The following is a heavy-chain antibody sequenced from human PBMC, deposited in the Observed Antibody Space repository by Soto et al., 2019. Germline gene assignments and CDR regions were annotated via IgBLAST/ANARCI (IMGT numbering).Heavy chain of an antibody. V-gene: IGHV3-33*01. D-gene: IGHD4-17*01. CDR1: GFTFSSYG. Sequence: GGSLRLSCAASGFTFSSYGMHWVRQAPGKGLEWVAVIWYDGSNKYYADSVKGRFTISRDNSKNTLYLQMNSLRAEDTAVYYCARAHGDPYYFDYWGQGTLVTVSS. CDR2: IWYDGSNK. CDR3: ARAHGDPYYFDY. J-gene: IGHJ4*02.